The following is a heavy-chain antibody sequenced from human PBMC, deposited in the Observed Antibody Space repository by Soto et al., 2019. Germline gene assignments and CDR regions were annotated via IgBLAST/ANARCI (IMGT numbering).Heavy chain of an antibody. J-gene: IGHJ6*03. CDR3: ARDPTVTTVFPYYYMDV. V-gene: IGHV3-48*01. CDR1: GFTFSSYS. D-gene: IGHD4-17*01. Sequence: GGSLRLSCAASGFTFSSYSMNWVRQAPGKGLEWVAYISSSSSTIYYADSVKGRFSIPRDNSKDTLYLQMNSLRAEDTAVYYCARDPTVTTVFPYYYMDVWGKGTTVTVS. CDR2: ISSSSSTI.